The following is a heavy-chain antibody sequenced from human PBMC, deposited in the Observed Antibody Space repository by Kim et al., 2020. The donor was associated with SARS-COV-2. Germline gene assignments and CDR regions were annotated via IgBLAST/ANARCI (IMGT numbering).Heavy chain of an antibody. V-gene: IGHV3-43*01. D-gene: IGHD2-2*01. CDR1: GFTFEDYT. CDR3: AKGQLPHYYFDY. J-gene: IGHJ4*02. Sequence: GGSLRLSCAASGFTFEDYTMHWVRQAPGKGLEWVSLISWDGGSTYYADSVKGRFTISRDNSKNSLYLQMNSLRTEDTALYYCAKGQLPHYYFDYWGQGTLVTVSS. CDR2: ISWDGGST.